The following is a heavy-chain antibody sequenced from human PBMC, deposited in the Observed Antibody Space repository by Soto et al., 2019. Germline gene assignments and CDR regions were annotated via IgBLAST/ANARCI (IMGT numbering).Heavy chain of an antibody. CDR2: MTPNSGDT. CDR1: GYTFTSYY. V-gene: IGHV1-8*01. Sequence: QEQLVQSGAEVKKPGASVKVSCKASGYTFTSYYINWVRQATGQGLEWMGWMTPNSGDTAYAQKFPGRVTLPRNTSMSTAYMELSSLRSGDTVVYNCAREKTSSGMDVWAQGTTVTVSS. J-gene: IGHJ6*02. CDR3: AREKTSSGMDV.